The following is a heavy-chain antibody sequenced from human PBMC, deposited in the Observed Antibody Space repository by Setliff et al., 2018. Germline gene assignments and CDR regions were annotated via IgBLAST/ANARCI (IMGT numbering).Heavy chain of an antibody. V-gene: IGHV3-48*01. CDR3: ARDLDGGNGHDL. CDR1: GFTFSRYS. J-gene: IGHJ5*02. CDR2: ISASSSTI. Sequence: GGSLRLSCAASGFTFSRYSMNWVRQGPGKGLEWVSYISASSSTIYYSSSVKGRFTISRDNAKNPLFLQMNGLRADDTAVYYCARDLDGGNGHDLWGRGTLVTVSS. D-gene: IGHD2-15*01.